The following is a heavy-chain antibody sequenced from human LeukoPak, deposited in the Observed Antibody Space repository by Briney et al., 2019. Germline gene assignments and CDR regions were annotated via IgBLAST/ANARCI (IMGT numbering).Heavy chain of an antibody. CDR2: IYYSGST. CDR1: GGSISTDSYY. J-gene: IGHJ4*02. CDR3: ARDPLSSSSFDL. Sequence: SETLSLTCTVSGGSISTDSYYWGWIRQPPGKGLEWIGSIYYSGSTHYNPSLKSRVTLSLDTSKNQFSLKLSSVTAADTAVYYCARDPLSSSSFDLWGQGTLVTVSS. D-gene: IGHD6-13*01. V-gene: IGHV4-39*07.